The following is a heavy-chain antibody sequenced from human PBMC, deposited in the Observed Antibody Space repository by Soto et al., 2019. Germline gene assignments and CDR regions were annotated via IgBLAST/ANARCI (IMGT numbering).Heavy chain of an antibody. CDR2: ISGSGGDT. Sequence: GGSLRLSCAASGFVFKNSAMSWVRQAPGKGLDWVSAISGSGGDTYYADSVKGRFTISRDNSKNTLYLQLTTLSAEDTAVYYCGKGDSSGWRDYWGQGTLVTVSS. CDR3: GKGDSSGWRDY. D-gene: IGHD6-19*01. V-gene: IGHV3-23*01. CDR1: GFVFKNSA. J-gene: IGHJ4*02.